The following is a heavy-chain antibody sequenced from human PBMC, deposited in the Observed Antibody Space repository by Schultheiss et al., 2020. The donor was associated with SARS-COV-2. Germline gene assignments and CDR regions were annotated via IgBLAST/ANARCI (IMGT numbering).Heavy chain of an antibody. CDR1: GFTFGDYA. V-gene: IGHV3-49*03. Sequence: GESLKISCTASGFTFGDYAMSWFRQAPGKGLEWVGFIRSKAYGGTTEYAASVKGRFTISRDDSKSIAYLQMNSLKTEDTAVYYCTRRSQHYYDSSGYTFDIWGQGTMVTVSS. D-gene: IGHD3-22*01. CDR2: IRSKAYGGTT. J-gene: IGHJ3*02. CDR3: TRRSQHYYDSSGYTFDI.